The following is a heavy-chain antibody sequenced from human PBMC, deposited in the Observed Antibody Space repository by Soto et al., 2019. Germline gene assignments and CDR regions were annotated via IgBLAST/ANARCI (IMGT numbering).Heavy chain of an antibody. CDR1: GYTFTSYG. Sequence: ASVKVSCKASGYTFTSYGISWVRQAPGQGLDWMGWISAYNGNTKYAQDLQGRVTMTTDTSTSTAYMELRSLRSDDTAVYYCARFSGGSYNTYYFYFSDSSVYTRFFDYWGQGTLVTVSS. CDR3: ARFSGGSYNTYYFYFSDSSVYTRFFDY. J-gene: IGHJ4*02. V-gene: IGHV1-18*01. D-gene: IGHD3-22*01. CDR2: ISAYNGNT.